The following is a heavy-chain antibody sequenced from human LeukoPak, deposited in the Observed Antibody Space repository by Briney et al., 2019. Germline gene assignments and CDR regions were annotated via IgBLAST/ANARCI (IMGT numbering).Heavy chain of an antibody. CDR3: AIRYCSGGSCYSECFQH. D-gene: IGHD2-15*01. J-gene: IGHJ1*01. CDR2: MNPNSGNT. Sequence: ASVKVSCKASGYTFTSYDINWVRQATGQGLEWMGWMNPNSGNTGYAQEFQGRVTMTRNTSISTAYMELSSLRSEDTAVYYCAIRYCSGGSCYSECFQHWGQGTLVTVSS. V-gene: IGHV1-8*01. CDR1: GYTFTSYD.